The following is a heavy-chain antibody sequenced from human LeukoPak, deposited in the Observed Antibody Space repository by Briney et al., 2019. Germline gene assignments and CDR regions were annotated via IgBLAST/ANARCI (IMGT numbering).Heavy chain of an antibody. CDR3: ASNKGPPTLPDY. V-gene: IGHV5-51*01. D-gene: IGHD1/OR15-1a*01. Sequence: LGESLKISCKGSRYNFTTYWIGWVRQMPGKGLEWMGIIYPGDSDTRYSPSFQGQVTISADKTISTVYLQWGSLKASDTAMYYCASNKGPPTLPDYWGQGTLVTVSS. J-gene: IGHJ4*02. CDR1: RYNFTTYW. CDR2: IYPGDSDT.